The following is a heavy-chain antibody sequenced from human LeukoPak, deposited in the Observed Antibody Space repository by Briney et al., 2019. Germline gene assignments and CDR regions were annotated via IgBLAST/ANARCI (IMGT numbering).Heavy chain of an antibody. CDR3: ASGGGSGSLNY. D-gene: IGHD2-15*01. Sequence: SETLSLTCTVSSGSISSGGYYWNWIRQHPGKGLEWIGYMYNSGSAYFNPSLKSRVTISGDTSKNQFSLKLSSVTAADTAVYYCASGGGSGSLNYWGQGVLVTVYS. CDR1: SGSISSGGYY. J-gene: IGHJ4*02. V-gene: IGHV4-31*03. CDR2: MYNSGSA.